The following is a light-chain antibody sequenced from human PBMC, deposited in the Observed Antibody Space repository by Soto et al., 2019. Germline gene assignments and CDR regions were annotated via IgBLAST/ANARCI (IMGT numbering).Light chain of an antibody. Sequence: QSALTQPASVSGSPGQSITISCTGTSSDVGGYDYVSWYQHHPGKAPKLMIYDVTNRPSRVSNRFSGSKSGNTASLTISGLQAEDEADYYCSSYTTSSTLHLVFGGGTKLTVL. V-gene: IGLV2-14*03. CDR3: SSYTTSSTLHLV. CDR2: DVT. CDR1: SSDVGGYDY. J-gene: IGLJ2*01.